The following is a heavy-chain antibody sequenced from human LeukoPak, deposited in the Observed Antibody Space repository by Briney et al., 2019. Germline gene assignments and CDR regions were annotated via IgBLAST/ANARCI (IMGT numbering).Heavy chain of an antibody. D-gene: IGHD5-24*01. Sequence: GGSLRLSCAASEFTLDDYGMTRVRQAPGKGLEWVSGINWNGGSTGYAVSVKGRFTISRDSAKNSLYLQMNSLRAEDTAIYYCARDLGYKDYVSAFDIWGQGTMVTVSS. CDR2: INWNGGST. V-gene: IGHV3-20*04. CDR3: ARDLGYKDYVSAFDI. J-gene: IGHJ3*02. CDR1: EFTLDDYG.